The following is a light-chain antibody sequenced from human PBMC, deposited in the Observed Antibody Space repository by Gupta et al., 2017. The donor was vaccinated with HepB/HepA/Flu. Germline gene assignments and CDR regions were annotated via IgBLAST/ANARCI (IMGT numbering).Light chain of an antibody. CDR2: AVS. J-gene: IGKJ1*01. CDR3: QQSYSSLTWT. Sequence: DIQMTQSPSSLSASVGDRITITCRASQYVSTYLNWYQQKPGKAPKLLIYAVSNLQSGVPSRFSGSGSGTDFTFTISSLQPEDFATYYCQQSYSSLTWTFGQGTKVEIK. V-gene: IGKV1-39*01. CDR1: QYVSTY.